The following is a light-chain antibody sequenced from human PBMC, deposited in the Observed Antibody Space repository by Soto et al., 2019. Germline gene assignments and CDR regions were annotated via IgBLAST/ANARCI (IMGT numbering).Light chain of an antibody. CDR1: SGHSSYA. V-gene: IGLV4-69*01. J-gene: IGLJ2*01. Sequence: QSVLTQSPSASASLGASVKLTCTLSSGHSSYAIAWHQQQPEKGPRFLMKLNSDGSHSKGDGISDRFSGSSSGAERYLTISSLQSADEADYYCQTWGADSVIFGGGTKLTVL. CDR2: LNSDGSH. CDR3: QTWGADSVI.